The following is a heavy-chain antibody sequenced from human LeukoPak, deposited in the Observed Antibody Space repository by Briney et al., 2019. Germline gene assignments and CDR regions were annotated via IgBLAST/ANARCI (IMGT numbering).Heavy chain of an antibody. J-gene: IGHJ4*02. CDR1: GFTFSSYS. V-gene: IGHV3-48*04. CDR3: ARETDYYSSSCFDY. Sequence: PGGSLRLSCAASGFTFSSYSMNWVRQAPGKGLEWVSYISSSGSTIYYADSVKGRFTISRDNAKNSLYLHMNSLRAEDTAVYYCARETDYYSSSCFDYWGQGTLVTVSS. CDR2: ISSSGSTI. D-gene: IGHD6-13*01.